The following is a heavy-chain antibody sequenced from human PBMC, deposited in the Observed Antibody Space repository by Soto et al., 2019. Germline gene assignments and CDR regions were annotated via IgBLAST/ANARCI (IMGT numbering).Heavy chain of an antibody. V-gene: IGHV4-4*07. D-gene: IGHD3-3*01. Sequence: QVQLQESGPGLVKPSETLSLTCTVSGGSISSYYWSWIRQPAGKGLELIGRISTSGSTNYNPSLNSRVTMSVDTSKNQFSLKLSSVTGADTAVYYCAREQNYDFWSGYSNWFDPWGQGTLVTVSS. J-gene: IGHJ5*02. CDR2: ISTSGST. CDR1: GGSISSYY. CDR3: AREQNYDFWSGYSNWFDP.